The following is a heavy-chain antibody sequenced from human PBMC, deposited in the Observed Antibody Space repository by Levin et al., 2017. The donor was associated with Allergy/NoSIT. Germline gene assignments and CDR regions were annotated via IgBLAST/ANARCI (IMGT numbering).Heavy chain of an antibody. Sequence: SQTLSLTCTVSGASISDGAYYWGWIRQTPGKGLEWLGTIYGTGTTYYDPSLKSRITIYLDTSKNLFSLRLRSVTAADTAVYYCGFVRGVLISAFDHWGQGILVNVSS. J-gene: IGHJ4*02. CDR3: GFVRGVLISAFDH. CDR2: IYGTGTT. V-gene: IGHV4-39*02. CDR1: GASISDGAYY. D-gene: IGHD3-10*02.